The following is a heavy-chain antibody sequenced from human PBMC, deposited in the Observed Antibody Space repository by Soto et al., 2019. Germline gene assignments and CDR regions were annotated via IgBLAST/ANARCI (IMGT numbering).Heavy chain of an antibody. D-gene: IGHD3-22*01. V-gene: IGHV1-2*02. J-gene: IGHJ3*02. CDR2: ISPNNGDT. CDR3: ARGGSMTVAVKIAFDI. Sequence: ASVKVSCRTSGYIFTGHDLHWLRQAPGQGLEWMGWISPNNGDTDYAQKFQGRVTMTTETSMNTAYMDLSGLTFDDTAVYYCARGGSMTVAVKIAFDIWGQGTMVTVSS. CDR1: GYIFTGHD.